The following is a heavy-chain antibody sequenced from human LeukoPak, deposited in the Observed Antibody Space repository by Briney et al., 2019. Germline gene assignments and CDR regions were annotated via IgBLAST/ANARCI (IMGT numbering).Heavy chain of an antibody. CDR2: IYYSGST. Sequence: PSETLSLTCTVSGGSISSSSYYWGWIRQPPGKGLEWIGSIYYSGSTYYNPSLKSRVTISVDTSKNQFSLKLSSVTAADTAVYYCARGGYSGYDGLFDYWGQGTLVTVSS. CDR1: GGSISSSSYY. V-gene: IGHV4-39*01. CDR3: ARGGYSGYDGLFDY. D-gene: IGHD5-12*01. J-gene: IGHJ4*02.